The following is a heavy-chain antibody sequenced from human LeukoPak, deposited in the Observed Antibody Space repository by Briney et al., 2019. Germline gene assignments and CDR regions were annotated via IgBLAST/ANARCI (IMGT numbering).Heavy chain of an antibody. CDR3: ARAYYYDSSGYYVYYFDY. D-gene: IGHD3-22*01. J-gene: IGHJ4*02. CDR2: IYQSGTT. V-gene: IGHV4-30-2*01. CDR1: GGSISSGGYS. Sequence: SQTLSLTCAVSGGSISSGGYSWSWIGQPPGLGLVWLGCIYQSGTTYYNAAVKSRVTISVDRSKNQFSLKLSSVTSADTAVYYCARAYYYDSSGYYVYYFDYWGQGTLVTVSS.